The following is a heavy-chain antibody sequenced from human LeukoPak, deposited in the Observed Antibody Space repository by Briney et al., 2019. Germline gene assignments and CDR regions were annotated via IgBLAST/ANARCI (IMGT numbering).Heavy chain of an antibody. CDR2: IYYTGST. V-gene: IGHV4-39*07. CDR3: ARVQRNYIDY. J-gene: IGHJ4*02. D-gene: IGHD3-10*01. Sequence: PSETLSLTCTVSGGSINSGTDYWGWIRQPPGKGLEWIGSIYYTGSTYYNPSLKSRVIISVDTSKNQFSLKLSSVTAADTAVYYCARVQRNYIDYWGQGTLVTVSS. CDR1: GGSINSGTDY.